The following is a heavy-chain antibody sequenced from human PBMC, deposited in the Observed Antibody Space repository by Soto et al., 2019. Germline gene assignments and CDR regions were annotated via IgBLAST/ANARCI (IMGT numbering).Heavy chain of an antibody. V-gene: IGHV4-39*01. CDR1: GVSISSSSYY. CDR2: IYYSGST. D-gene: IGHD3-3*02. Sequence: SETLSLTCTVSGVSISSSSYYWGCIRQPPGKGLEWIGSIYYSGSTYYNPSLKSRVTISVDTSKNQFSLKLSSVTAADTAVYYCASPKIAFYNWFDPWGQGTLVTVS. CDR3: ASPKIAFYNWFDP. J-gene: IGHJ5*02.